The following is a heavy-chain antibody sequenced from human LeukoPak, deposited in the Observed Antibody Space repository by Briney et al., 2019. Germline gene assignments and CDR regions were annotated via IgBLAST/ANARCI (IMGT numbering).Heavy chain of an antibody. J-gene: IGHJ4*02. D-gene: IGHD6-25*01. Sequence: PSGALSLTCDVSGVSISRNYAWSWVRQPPGKGLEWIGEIYHSGSISYNPSLKSRVTMSVDKSENQFYLKSTSVTAADTAVYFCVRGGYWAFDYWGQGTLVTVSS. CDR2: IYHSGSI. V-gene: IGHV4-4*02. CDR3: VRGGYWAFDY. CDR1: GVSISRNYA.